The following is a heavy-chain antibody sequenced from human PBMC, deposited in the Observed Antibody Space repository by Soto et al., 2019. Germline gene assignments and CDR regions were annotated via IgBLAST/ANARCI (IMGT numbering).Heavy chain of an antibody. Sequence: SETLSLTCTVSDDSISSSSYYWGWIRQPPGKGLEWIGNIYYSGSTYYNPSLKSRVTISLDMSKNQFSLKLSSVTAADTAVYYCARLYYDILTGYYWYGMDVWGQGTTVTVSS. D-gene: IGHD3-9*01. V-gene: IGHV4-39*01. CDR2: IYYSGST. CDR1: DDSISSSSYY. CDR3: ARLYYDILTGYYWYGMDV. J-gene: IGHJ6*02.